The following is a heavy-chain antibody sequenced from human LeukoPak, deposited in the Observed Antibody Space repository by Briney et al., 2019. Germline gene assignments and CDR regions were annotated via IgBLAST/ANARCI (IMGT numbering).Heavy chain of an antibody. CDR1: GYTFTAYF. Sequence: ASVKVSCKASGYTFTAYFMHWVRQAPGQGLEWMGWINPDSGATNYAQKFQDRVTMTRDTSTSTVYMELSSQTSEDTAVYYCARATNFYYYYGMDVWGQGTTVTVSS. J-gene: IGHJ6*02. D-gene: IGHD1-26*01. CDR2: INPDSGAT. CDR3: ARATNFYYYYGMDV. V-gene: IGHV1-2*02.